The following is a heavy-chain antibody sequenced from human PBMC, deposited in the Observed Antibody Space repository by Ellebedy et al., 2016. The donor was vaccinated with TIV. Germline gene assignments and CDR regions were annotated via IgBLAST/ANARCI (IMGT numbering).Heavy chain of an antibody. Sequence: AASVKVSCKASGYTFTTHYIHWVRQAPGQGLEWMGMNHPGDERTTYAQKFQGRVTMTRDTPTSTAYMDLSSLSSEDTALYYCTRDVGSFDIWGQGTMVTVSS. D-gene: IGHD1-26*01. CDR1: GYTFTTHY. J-gene: IGHJ3*02. CDR2: NHPGDERT. V-gene: IGHV1-46*01. CDR3: TRDVGSFDI.